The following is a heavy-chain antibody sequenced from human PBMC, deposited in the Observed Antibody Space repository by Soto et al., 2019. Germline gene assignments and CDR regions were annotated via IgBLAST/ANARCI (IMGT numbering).Heavy chain of an antibody. D-gene: IGHD6-13*01. Sequence: GASVKVSCKASGGTFSSYAISWVRQAPGQGLEWMGGIIPIFGTANYAQKFQGRVTITADESTSTAYMELSSLRSEDAAVYYCAREHSSSWYVGWFDPWGQGTLVTVS. CDR3: AREHSSSWYVGWFDP. V-gene: IGHV1-69*13. CDR1: GGTFSSYA. J-gene: IGHJ5*02. CDR2: IIPIFGTA.